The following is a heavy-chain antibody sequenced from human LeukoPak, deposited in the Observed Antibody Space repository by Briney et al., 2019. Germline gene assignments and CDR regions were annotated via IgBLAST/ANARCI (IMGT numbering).Heavy chain of an antibody. V-gene: IGHV4-30-2*01. Sequence: SETLSLTCAVSGGSISSGGYSWSWIRQPPGKGLEWIGYIYHSGSTYYNPSFKSRVTISVDRSKNQFSLKLSSVTAADTAVYYCARAGAAPTFDYWGQGTLVTVSS. J-gene: IGHJ4*02. CDR3: ARAGAAPTFDY. CDR2: IYHSGST. D-gene: IGHD6-19*01. CDR1: GGSISSGGYS.